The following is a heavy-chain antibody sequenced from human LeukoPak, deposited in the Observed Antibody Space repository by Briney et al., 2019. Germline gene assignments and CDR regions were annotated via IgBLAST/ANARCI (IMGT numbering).Heavy chain of an antibody. V-gene: IGHV3-7*01. CDR1: GFTFSSYW. Sequence: GGSLRLSCAASGFTFSSYWMSWVRQAPGKGLEWVANIKQDGSEKYYVDSVKGRFTISRDNAKNSLYLQMNSLRAEDTAVYYCARDPPPDIAVAGTTPLDYWGQGTLVTVSS. CDR2: IKQDGSEK. J-gene: IGHJ4*02. D-gene: IGHD6-19*01. CDR3: ARDPPPDIAVAGTTPLDY.